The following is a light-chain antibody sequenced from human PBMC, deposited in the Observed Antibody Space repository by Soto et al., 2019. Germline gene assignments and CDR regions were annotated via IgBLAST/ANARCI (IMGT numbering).Light chain of an antibody. CDR2: DVS. Sequence: QSVLTQPRSVSGSPGQSVTISCTGTSSDLGGYNFVSWYQHHPGKAPKLMIYDVSKRPSGVPDRFSGSKSGNTASLTISGLQAEDEADYYCCSYAGSYTLVFGGGTKLTVL. CDR1: SSDLGGYNF. CDR3: CSYAGSYTLV. J-gene: IGLJ2*01. V-gene: IGLV2-11*01.